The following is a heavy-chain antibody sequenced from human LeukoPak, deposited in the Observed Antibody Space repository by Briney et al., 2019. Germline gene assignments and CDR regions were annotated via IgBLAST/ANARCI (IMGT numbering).Heavy chain of an antibody. D-gene: IGHD3-16*01. CDR2: ISGNNGKT. Sequence: ASVKVSCKASGYTFTGYYMHWVRQAPGQGLEWMGWISGNNGKTNYAQKFQGRVTLTTDTSTSTTYMELRSLRSDDTAVYYCTRDLGSGLTIDYWGQGTLVTVSS. CDR3: TRDLGSGLTIDY. CDR1: GYTFTGYY. V-gene: IGHV1-18*04. J-gene: IGHJ4*02.